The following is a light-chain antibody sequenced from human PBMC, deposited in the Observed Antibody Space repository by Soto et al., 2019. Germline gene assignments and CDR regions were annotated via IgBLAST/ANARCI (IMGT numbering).Light chain of an antibody. J-gene: IGLJ1*01. CDR3: ASYSSSSTLFV. CDR2: DVS. V-gene: IGLV2-14*01. Sequence: QSVLTQPASVSGSPGQSITISCTGTNSDVGGYNYVSWYQQHPGKAPKFMIYDVSDRPSGISNRFSGSKSGNTASLTISGLQAEDEADYYCASYSSSSTLFVFGTGTKLTVL. CDR1: NSDVGGYNY.